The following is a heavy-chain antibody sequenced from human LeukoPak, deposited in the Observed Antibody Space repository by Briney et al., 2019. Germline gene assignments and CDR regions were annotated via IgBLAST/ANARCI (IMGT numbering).Heavy chain of an antibody. V-gene: IGHV3-64*01. D-gene: IGHD3-10*01. J-gene: IGHJ6*02. CDR2: ISSNGGST. CDR3: ARVRGGV. CDR1: GFTFSTYA. Sequence: GGSLRLSCAASGFTFSTYAMHWVRQAPGKGLEYVSAISSNGGSTYYANSVKGRFTISRDDSKNTLYLQMGSLRAEDMAVYYCARVRGGVWGQGTTVTV.